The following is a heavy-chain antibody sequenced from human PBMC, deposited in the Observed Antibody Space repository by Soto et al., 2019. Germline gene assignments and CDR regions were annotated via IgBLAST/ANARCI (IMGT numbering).Heavy chain of an antibody. CDR3: ARSGDIVVVPAAIYYGMDV. Sequence: QVQLVQSGAEVKKPGSSVKVSCTASGGTFSSYAISWVRQAPGQGLEWMGGIIPIFVTANYAQKIQGRVTITADESTRTAYMELSSLRSEDTAVYYCARSGDIVVVPAAIYYGMDVWGQGPTVAVSS. V-gene: IGHV1-69*01. CDR1: GGTFSSYA. J-gene: IGHJ6*02. D-gene: IGHD2-2*01. CDR2: IIPIFVTA.